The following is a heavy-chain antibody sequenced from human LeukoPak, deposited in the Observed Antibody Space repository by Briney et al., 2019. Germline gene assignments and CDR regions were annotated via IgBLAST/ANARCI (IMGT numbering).Heavy chain of an antibody. CDR1: GFPFSSYW. Sequence: GGSRRLSCVAPGFPFSSYWMTWVRQAPGKGLEWVANIKQDGSKKSYVDSVKGRFTISRGNAKNSLYLQMNSLRAEDTAIYYCTRVGYIDEGIDYWGQGTLVTVSS. D-gene: IGHD5-24*01. V-gene: IGHV3-7*04. J-gene: IGHJ4*02. CDR3: TRVGYIDEGIDY. CDR2: IKQDGSKK.